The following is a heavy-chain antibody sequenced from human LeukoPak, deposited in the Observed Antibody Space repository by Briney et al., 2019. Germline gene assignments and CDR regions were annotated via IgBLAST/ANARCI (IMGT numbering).Heavy chain of an antibody. CDR3: ARERSGGYSYGYYFHAFDI. J-gene: IGHJ3*02. CDR2: ISAYNGNT. V-gene: IGHV1-18*01. CDR1: GYTFTSYG. Sequence: ASVKVSCKASGYTFTSYGISWVRQAPGQGLEWMGWISAYNGNTNYAQKLQGRVTMTTDTSTSTAYMELRSLRSDATAVYYCARERSGGYSYGYYFHAFDIWGQGTMVTVSS. D-gene: IGHD5-18*01.